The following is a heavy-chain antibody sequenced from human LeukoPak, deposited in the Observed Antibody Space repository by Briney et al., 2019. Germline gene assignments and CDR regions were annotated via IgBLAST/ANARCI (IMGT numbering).Heavy chain of an antibody. J-gene: IGHJ4*02. D-gene: IGHD3-9*01. Sequence: GGSLRPSCAASGFTFSSYSMNWVRQAPGKGLEWVSYISSSSSTIYYADSVKGRFTISRDNAKNSLYLQTNSLRDEDTAVYYCARDQGSAYDILTGLPSPLDYWGQGTLVTVSS. CDR1: GFTFSSYS. V-gene: IGHV3-48*02. CDR2: ISSSSSTI. CDR3: ARDQGSAYDILTGLPSPLDY.